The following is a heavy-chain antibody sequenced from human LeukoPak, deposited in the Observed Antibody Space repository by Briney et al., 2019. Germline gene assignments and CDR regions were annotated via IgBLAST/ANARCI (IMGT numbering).Heavy chain of an antibody. V-gene: IGHV1-18*01. D-gene: IGHD3-9*01. CDR1: GYTFTSYG. CDR3: ARDRYYDILTGDYYYGMDV. J-gene: IGHJ6*02. CDR2: ISAYNGNT. Sequence: ASVKVSCKASGYTFTSYGTSWVRQAPGQGLEWMGWISAYNGNTNYAQKLQGRVTMTTDTSTSTAYMELRSLRSDDTAVYYCARDRYYDILTGDYYYGMDVWGQGTTVTVSS.